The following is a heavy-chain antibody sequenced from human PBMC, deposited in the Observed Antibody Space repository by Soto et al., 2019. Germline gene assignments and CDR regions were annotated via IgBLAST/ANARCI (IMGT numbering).Heavy chain of an antibody. Sequence: EVQLLESGGGLVQPGGSLRLSCAASGFTFSSYAMSWVRQAPGKGLEWVSAISGSGGSTYYADSVKGRFTISRDNYKNTLYLQLNSLRAEDTAVYYCAKVEYYDFWSGYPLYYYYGMDVWGQGTTVTVSS. J-gene: IGHJ6*02. CDR2: ISGSGGST. V-gene: IGHV3-23*01. CDR3: AKVEYYDFWSGYPLYYYYGMDV. CDR1: GFTFSSYA. D-gene: IGHD3-3*01.